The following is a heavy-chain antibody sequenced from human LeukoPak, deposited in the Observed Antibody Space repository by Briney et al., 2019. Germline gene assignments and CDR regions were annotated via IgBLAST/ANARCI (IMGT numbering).Heavy chain of an antibody. CDR2: TIPLFGTT. CDR1: GGSFSSHA. J-gene: IGHJ6*03. Sequence: SVKVSCKASGGSFSSHAVGWVRQAPGQGLEWLGGTIPLFGTTRYAQKFQGRATITTDESTRTAYMDLSSLTSEDTAVYYCARGSWDDVGYYYYYYMDVWGKGSTVTVSS. CDR3: ARGSWDDVGYYYYYYMDV. V-gene: IGHV1-69*05. D-gene: IGHD1-1*01.